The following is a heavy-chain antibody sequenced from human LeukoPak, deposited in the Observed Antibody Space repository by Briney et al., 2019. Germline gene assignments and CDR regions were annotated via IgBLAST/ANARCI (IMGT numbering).Heavy chain of an antibody. J-gene: IGHJ5*02. V-gene: IGHV4-34*01. CDR1: GGSFSGYY. D-gene: IGHD3-9*01. CDR3: ARGNPDRAVLTGYYGVGGRFDP. Sequence: SETLSLTCAVYGGSFSGYYWSWIRQPPGKGLEWIGEINHSGSTNYNPSLKSRVTISVDTSKNQFSLKLSSVTAADTAVYYCARGNPDRAVLTGYYGVGGRFDPWGQGTLVTVSS. CDR2: INHSGST.